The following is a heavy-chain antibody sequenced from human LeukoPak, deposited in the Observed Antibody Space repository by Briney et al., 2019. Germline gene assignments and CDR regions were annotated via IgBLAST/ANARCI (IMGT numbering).Heavy chain of an antibody. Sequence: SVKVSCKASGGTFSSYAISWVRQAPGQGLEWMGGIIPIFGTANYAQKFQGRVTITADESTSTAHMELSSLRSEDTAVYYCARGRYDSSSYQYYFDYWGQGTLVTVSS. V-gene: IGHV1-69*01. CDR1: GGTFSSYA. D-gene: IGHD6-13*01. CDR3: ARGRYDSSSYQYYFDY. CDR2: IIPIFGTA. J-gene: IGHJ4*02.